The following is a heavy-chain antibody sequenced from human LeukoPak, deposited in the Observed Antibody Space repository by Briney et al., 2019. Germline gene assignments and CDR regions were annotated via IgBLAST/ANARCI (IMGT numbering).Heavy chain of an antibody. CDR1: GYTFTSYD. Sequence: ASVKVSCKASGYTFTSYDINWVRQATGQGLEWMGWMNPNSGNTGYAQKFQGRVTMTRNTSISTAYMELSSLRSEDTAVYYCVRGGLHCRGTDCYSTGLFDSWGRGTLVIVSS. CDR3: VRGGLHCRGTDCYSTGLFDS. J-gene: IGHJ4*02. D-gene: IGHD2-21*02. V-gene: IGHV1-8*01. CDR2: MNPNSGNT.